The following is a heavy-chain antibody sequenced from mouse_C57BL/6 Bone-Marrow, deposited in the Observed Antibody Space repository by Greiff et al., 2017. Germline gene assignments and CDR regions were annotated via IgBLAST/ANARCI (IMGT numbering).Heavy chain of an antibody. CDR2: IDPSDSET. CDR1: GYTFTSYW. Sequence: VQLQQPGAELVRPGSSVKLSCKASGYTFTSYWMHWVKQRPIQGLEWIGNIDPSDSETHYNQKFKDKATLTVDKSSSTAYMQLSSLTSEDSAVYYCASFITTVVATNWYFDVWGTGTTVTVSS. V-gene: IGHV1-52*01. J-gene: IGHJ1*03. D-gene: IGHD1-1*01. CDR3: ASFITTVVATNWYFDV.